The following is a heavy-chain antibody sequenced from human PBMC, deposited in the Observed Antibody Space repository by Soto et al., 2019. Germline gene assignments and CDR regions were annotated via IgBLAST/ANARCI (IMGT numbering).Heavy chain of an antibody. D-gene: IGHD2-8*01. CDR1: GTSISRYY. J-gene: IGHJ4*02. V-gene: IGHV4-59*01. CDR3: ARYNSYAIDY. CDR2: IHYSGTT. Sequence: VQLQESGPGLVKPSETLSLTCTVSGTSISRYYWSWIRQPPGKGLEWIAKIHYSGTTNYNPSLPSRVTLSVDTSKNQFSLKMTSVTAADRAMYCCARYNSYAIDYWGRGTLVTVSS.